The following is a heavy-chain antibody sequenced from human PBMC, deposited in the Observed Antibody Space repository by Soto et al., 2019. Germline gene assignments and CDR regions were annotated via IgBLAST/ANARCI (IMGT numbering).Heavy chain of an antibody. CDR2: ISYDGSNK. Sequence: QVQLVESGGGVVQPGRSLRLSCAASGFPFSSYAMHWVRQAPGKGLEWVAVISYDGSNKYYADSVKGRFTISRDNSKNTLYLQMNRLRAEDTAVYYGERATSSGGSLICRGGFDPWGQGTLVTVSS. CDR1: GFPFSSYA. CDR3: ERATSSGGSLICRGGFDP. J-gene: IGHJ5*02. D-gene: IGHD2-15*01. V-gene: IGHV3-30-3*01.